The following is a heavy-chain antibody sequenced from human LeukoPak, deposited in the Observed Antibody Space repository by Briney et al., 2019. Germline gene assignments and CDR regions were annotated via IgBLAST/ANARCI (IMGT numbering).Heavy chain of an antibody. D-gene: IGHD3-22*01. CDR3: ARENYYDSSGHLDY. V-gene: IGHV4-30-4*02. CDR1: GGSISSGDYY. J-gene: IGHJ4*02. Sequence: PSETLSLTCTVSGGSISSGDYYWSWIRQPPGKGLEWIGYIYYSGSTYYNPSLKSRVTISVDTSKNQFFLKLSSVTAADTAVYYCARENYYDSSGHLDYWGQGTLVTVSS. CDR2: IYYSGST.